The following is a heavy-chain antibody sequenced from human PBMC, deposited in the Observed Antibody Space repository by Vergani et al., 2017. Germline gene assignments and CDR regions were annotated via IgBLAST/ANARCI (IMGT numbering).Heavy chain of an antibody. Sequence: QVQLQESGPGLVKPSETLSLTCAVYGGSFSGYYWSWIRQPPGKGLEWIGEINHSGSTNYNPSLKSRVTISVDTSKNQFSLKLSSVTAADTAVYYCARDLYGDYVLWGQGTLVTVSS. CDR1: GGSFSGYY. J-gene: IGHJ4*02. CDR2: INHSGST. D-gene: IGHD4-17*01. CDR3: ARDLYGDYVL. V-gene: IGHV4-34*01.